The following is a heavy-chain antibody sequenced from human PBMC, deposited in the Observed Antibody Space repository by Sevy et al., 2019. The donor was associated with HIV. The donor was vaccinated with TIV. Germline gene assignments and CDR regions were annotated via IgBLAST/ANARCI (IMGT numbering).Heavy chain of an antibody. CDR2: ISGSGGST. V-gene: IGHV3-23*01. D-gene: IGHD3-22*01. J-gene: IGHJ4*02. CDR1: GFTFSSYA. Sequence: AASGFTFSSYAMSWVRQAPGKGLEWVSAISGSGGSTYYADSVKGRFTISRDNSKNTLYLQMNSLRAEDTAVYYCAKDLSTWDSSGYYYDYWGQGTLVTVSS. CDR3: AKDLSTWDSSGYYYDY.